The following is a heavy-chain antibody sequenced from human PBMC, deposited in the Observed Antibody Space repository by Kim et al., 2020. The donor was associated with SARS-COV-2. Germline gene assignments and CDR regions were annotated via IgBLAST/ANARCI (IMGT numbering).Heavy chain of an antibody. D-gene: IGHD3-3*01. V-gene: IGHV3-21*01. Sequence: GGSLRLSCSASGFNFRGHTMNWVRQSPGKGLEWVASISSSSTYKLSADSVKGRFTISRDNAKNSLYLQLDSLSAEDTAIYFCARGRDDSFWSAYGSYYLDYWGQGAPVTVSA. J-gene: IGHJ4*02. CDR3: ARGRDDSFWSAYGSYYLDY. CDR2: ISSSSTYK. CDR1: GFNFRGHT.